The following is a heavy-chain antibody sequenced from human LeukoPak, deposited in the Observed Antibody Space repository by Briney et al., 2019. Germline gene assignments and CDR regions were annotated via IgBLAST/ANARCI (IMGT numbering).Heavy chain of an antibody. D-gene: IGHD3-3*01. CDR1: GFTFSSYA. CDR3: ARDFYDFWSGYYTGIPDY. CDR2: ISYDGSNK. J-gene: IGHJ4*02. Sequence: GGSLRLSCAASGFTFSSYAMHWVRQAPGKGLERVAVISYDGSNKYYADSVKGRFTISRDNSKNTLYLQMNSLRAEDTAVYYCARDFYDFWSGYYTGIPDYWGQGTLVTVSS. V-gene: IGHV3-30-3*01.